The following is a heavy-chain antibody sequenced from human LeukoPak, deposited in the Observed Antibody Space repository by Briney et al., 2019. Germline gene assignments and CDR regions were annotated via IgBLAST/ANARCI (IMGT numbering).Heavy chain of an antibody. D-gene: IGHD6-19*01. CDR2: MYISGIT. CDR1: GVSISGYY. CDR3: ARAAEYSSGWYLFDY. Sequence: PSETLSLTCAVSGVSISGYYWSWIRQPAGKGLEWIGRMYISGITNYNPSLKSRATMSVDTSKNQFSLKLSSVTAADTAMYYCARAAEYSSGWYLFDYWGQGILVTVSA. V-gene: IGHV4-4*07. J-gene: IGHJ4*02.